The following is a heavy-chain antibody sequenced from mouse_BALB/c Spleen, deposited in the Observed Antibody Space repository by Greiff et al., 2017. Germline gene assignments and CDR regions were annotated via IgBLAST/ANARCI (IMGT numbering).Heavy chain of an antibody. D-gene: IGHD2-3*01. V-gene: IGHV1-4*02. Sequence: QVQLQQSAAELARPGASVKMSCKASGYTFTSYTMHWVKQRPGQCLEWIGYINPSSGYTEYNQKFKDKTTLTADKSSSTAYMQLSSLTSEDSAVYYCAKGLLREFWYFDVWGAGTTVTVSS. CDR3: AKGLLREFWYFDV. CDR1: GYTFTSYT. CDR2: INPSSGYT. J-gene: IGHJ1*01.